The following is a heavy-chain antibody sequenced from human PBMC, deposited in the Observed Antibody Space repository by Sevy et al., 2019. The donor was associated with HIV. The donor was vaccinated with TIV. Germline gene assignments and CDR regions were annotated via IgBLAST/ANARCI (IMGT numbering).Heavy chain of an antibody. V-gene: IGHV3-30-3*01. D-gene: IGHD6-6*01. CDR1: GFTFSSYA. CDR3: ARGIDGTGEYLFADY. J-gene: IGHJ4*02. CDR2: ISYDGSNK. Sequence: QLGGSLRLSCAASGFTFSSYAMHWVRQAPGKGLEWVAVISYDGSNKYYADSVKGRFTISRDNSKNTLYLQMNSLRAEDTAVYYCARGIDGTGEYLFADYWGQGTLVTVSS.